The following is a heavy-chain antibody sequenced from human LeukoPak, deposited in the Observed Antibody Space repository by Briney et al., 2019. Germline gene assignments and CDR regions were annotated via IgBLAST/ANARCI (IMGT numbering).Heavy chain of an antibody. CDR2: IYSGGST. V-gene: IGHV3-53*01. Sequence: GGSLRLSCAASGFTVSSNYMSWVRQAPGKGLEWVSVIYSGGSTYYADSVKGRFTISRDNSKNTLYLQMNSLRAEDTAVYYCARGGARYSCSWYAFDIWGQGTMVTVSS. D-gene: IGHD6-13*01. J-gene: IGHJ3*02. CDR1: GFTVSSNY. CDR3: ARGGARYSCSWYAFDI.